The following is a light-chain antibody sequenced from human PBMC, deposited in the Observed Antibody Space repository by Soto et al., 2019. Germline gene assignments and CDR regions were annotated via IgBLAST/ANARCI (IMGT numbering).Light chain of an antibody. CDR2: DAS. V-gene: IGKV3-11*01. Sequence: EIVLTQSPATLSLSPGERATLSCRASQSVSSYLAWYQHKPGQAPRLLIFDASNRATGIPARFSGSGSGTDFTLTSRSLEPEDFALYYCQQRSNWPPTFGGGTKVEIK. CDR1: QSVSSY. CDR3: QQRSNWPPT. J-gene: IGKJ4*01.